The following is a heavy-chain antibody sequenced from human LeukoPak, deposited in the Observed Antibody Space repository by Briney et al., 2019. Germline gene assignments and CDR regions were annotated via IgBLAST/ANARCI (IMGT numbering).Heavy chain of an antibody. CDR3: AHSVGLWFGELSPFDY. V-gene: IGHV2-5*02. J-gene: IGHJ4*02. D-gene: IGHD3-10*01. CDR2: IYWDDDN. CDR1: GFSRSTSGVG. Sequence: SGPXXXKPXXPLTLTCTFSGFSRSTSGVGGGWIRQPPVKAVEWLALIYWDDDNPYTPSLNSSLPITKHPSKNQVVLTMTNMDPVDTATYYCAHSVGLWFGELSPFDYWGQGTLVTVSS.